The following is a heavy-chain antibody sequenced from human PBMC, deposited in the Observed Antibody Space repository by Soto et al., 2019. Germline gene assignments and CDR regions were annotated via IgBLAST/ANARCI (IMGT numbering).Heavy chain of an antibody. D-gene: IGHD4-17*01. CDR2: IIPIFGTA. J-gene: IGHJ6*02. CDR1: GGTFSSYA. V-gene: IGHV1-69*06. CDR3: AREGKATVNPVALYYYYYYGMDV. Sequence: GASVKVSCKASGGTFSSYAISWVRQAPGQGLEWMGGIIPIFGTANYAQKFQGRVTITADKSTSTAYMELSSLRSEDTAVYYCAREGKATVNPVALYYYYYYGMDVWGQGTTVTVSS.